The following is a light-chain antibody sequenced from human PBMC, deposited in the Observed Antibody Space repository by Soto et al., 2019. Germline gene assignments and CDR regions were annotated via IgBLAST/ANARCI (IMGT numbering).Light chain of an antibody. CDR1: QSVSNNN. J-gene: IGKJ1*01. CDR3: QQYGASVWT. Sequence: EVVLTQSPDTLSLSPGERATLSCRASQSVSNNNLVWYQQKLGQAPRPLIYGASSRATGIPDRFSGSGSGTDFIFTISSREREDFAVYYCQQYGASVWTFGQGTKVEIK. V-gene: IGKV3-20*01. CDR2: GAS.